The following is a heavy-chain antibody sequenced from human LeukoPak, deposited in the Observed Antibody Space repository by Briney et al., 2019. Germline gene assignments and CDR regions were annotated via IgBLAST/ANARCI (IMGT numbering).Heavy chain of an antibody. CDR2: INPSGGST. D-gene: IGHD2-2*02. CDR3: ARDWDIVVVPAAIPYGMDV. J-gene: IGHJ6*02. Sequence: ASVKVSCKASGYTFTSYYMHWVRQAPGQGLAWMGIINPSGGSTSYAQKFQGRVTMTRDTPTSTVYMELSSLRSEDTAVYYCARDWDIVVVPAAIPYGMDVWGQGTTVTVSS. V-gene: IGHV1-46*01. CDR1: GYTFTSYY.